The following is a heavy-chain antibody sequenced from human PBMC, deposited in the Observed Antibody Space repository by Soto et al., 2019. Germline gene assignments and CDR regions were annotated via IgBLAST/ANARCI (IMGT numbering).Heavy chain of an antibody. Sequence: ASVKVSCTASGYTSTNYAVHWVRQAPGQGLQWIGWINVGNGNTKSSQKFQGRVTFSRDTSASTAYMEVSSLTSEDTAVYYCTSDNKGLADYWGQGTLVTVSS. J-gene: IGHJ4*02. CDR1: GYTSTNYA. CDR3: TSDNKGLADY. V-gene: IGHV1-3*01. CDR2: INVGNGNT.